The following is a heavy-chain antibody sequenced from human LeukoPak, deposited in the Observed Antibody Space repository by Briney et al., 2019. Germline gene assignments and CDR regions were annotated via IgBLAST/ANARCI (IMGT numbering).Heavy chain of an antibody. D-gene: IGHD6-13*01. J-gene: IGHJ4*02. V-gene: IGHV1-2*06. CDR2: IDAYSGGT. Sequence: ASVKVSCKASGYSFTGYYLHWLRQAPGQGLEWMGRIDAYSGGTNYAPKFQGRVSMTRDTSMSTAHMELNSLTSDDTAVYFCTKAGSGSWYSFDYWGQGTLVSVSS. CDR3: TKAGSGSWYSFDY. CDR1: GYSFTGYY.